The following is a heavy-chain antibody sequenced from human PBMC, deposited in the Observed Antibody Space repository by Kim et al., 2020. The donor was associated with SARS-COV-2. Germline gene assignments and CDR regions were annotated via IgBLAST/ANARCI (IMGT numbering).Heavy chain of an antibody. Sequence: SETLSLTCTVSGGSISSYYWSWIRQPPGKGLEWIGYIYYSGSTNYNPSLKSRVTISVDTSKNQFSLKLSSVTAADTAVYYCARDSGYYYGMDVWGQGTTVTVSS. CDR3: ARDSGYYYGMDV. CDR2: IYYSGST. CDR1: GGSISSYY. D-gene: IGHD3-10*01. J-gene: IGHJ6*02. V-gene: IGHV4-59*13.